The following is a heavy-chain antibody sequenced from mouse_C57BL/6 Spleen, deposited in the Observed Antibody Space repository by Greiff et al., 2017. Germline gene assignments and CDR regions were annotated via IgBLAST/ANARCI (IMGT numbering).Heavy chain of an antibody. D-gene: IGHD2-3*01. CDR1: GYAFSSYW. V-gene: IGHV1-80*01. Sequence: VKLQESGAELVKPGASVKISCKASGYAFSSYWMNWVKQRPGKGLEWIGQIYPGDGDTNYNGKFKGKATLTADKSSSTAYMQLSSLTSEDSAVYFCAREGVYDGYYGFAYWGQGTLVTVSA. CDR3: AREGVYDGYYGFAY. CDR2: IYPGDGDT. J-gene: IGHJ3*01.